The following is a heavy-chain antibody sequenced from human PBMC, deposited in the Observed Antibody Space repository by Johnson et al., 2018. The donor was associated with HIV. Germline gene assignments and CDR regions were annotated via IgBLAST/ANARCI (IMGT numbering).Heavy chain of an antibody. CDR3: ARADGSQAFDI. J-gene: IGHJ3*02. V-gene: IGHV3-30*19. D-gene: IGHD2-2*03. Sequence: QVQLVESGGGVVQPGRSLTLSCAASGFTLSSHGIHRVRQAPGKGLVWVAIMWYDGSHLGCAYSVKGRFTISRDNSKNTLYLQMGSLRAEDMAVYYCARADGSQAFDIWGQGTMVTVSS. CDR2: MWYDGSHL. CDR1: GFTLSSHG.